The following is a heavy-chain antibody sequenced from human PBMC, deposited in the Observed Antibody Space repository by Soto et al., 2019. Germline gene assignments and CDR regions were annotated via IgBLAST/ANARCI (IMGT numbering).Heavy chain of an antibody. V-gene: IGHV1-18*01. CDR3: AIYSSSWYLGAFDI. Sequence: ASVKVSCKASGYTFTSYGISWGRQAPGQGLEWMGWISAYNGNTNYAQKLQGRVTMTTDTSTSTAYMELRSLRSDDTAVYYCAIYSSSWYLGAFDIWGQGTMVTVSS. CDR1: GYTFTSYG. D-gene: IGHD6-13*01. J-gene: IGHJ3*02. CDR2: ISAYNGNT.